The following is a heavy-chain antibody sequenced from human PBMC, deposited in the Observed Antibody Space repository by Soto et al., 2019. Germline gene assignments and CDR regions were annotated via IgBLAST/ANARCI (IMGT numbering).Heavy chain of an antibody. Sequence: QVQLQESGPGLVKPSQTLSLTCTVSGGSISSGGYYWSWIRQHPGKGLEWIGYIYYSGSTYYNPYIKSRVTISVDTSKNQFSLKLSSVTAADTAVYYCARVNSSRMVITENWFDPWGQGTLVTVSS. J-gene: IGHJ5*02. CDR2: IYYSGST. D-gene: IGHD3-22*01. CDR1: GGSISSGGYY. CDR3: ARVNSSRMVITENWFDP. V-gene: IGHV4-31*03.